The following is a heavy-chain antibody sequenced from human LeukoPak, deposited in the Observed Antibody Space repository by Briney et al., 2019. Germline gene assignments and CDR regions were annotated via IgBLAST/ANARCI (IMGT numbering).Heavy chain of an antibody. D-gene: IGHD1-14*01. CDR1: GYTFTGYY. V-gene: IGHV1-2*02. CDR2: INPNSGGT. Sequence: GASVKVSCKTSGYTFTGYYIHWVRQAPGQGLQWLGWINPNSGGTNYAQNFQGRVTVTRDTSTATAYMELRWLTSDDTAVYYCARLTFNYYMDVWGKGTTVTVSS. J-gene: IGHJ6*03. CDR3: ARLTFNYYMDV.